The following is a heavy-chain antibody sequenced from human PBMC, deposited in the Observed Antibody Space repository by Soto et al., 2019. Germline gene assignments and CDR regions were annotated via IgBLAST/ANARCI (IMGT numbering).Heavy chain of an antibody. V-gene: IGHV1-69*08. Sequence: QVQLVQSGAEVKKPGSSVRVSCKASGTIFSSYTISWVRQAPGQGLEWMGRIIPILGETNSAQKFQGRVTPTADKSTNPAYMELNRLRLEDTALYYCARGLGGRMDDWGQGTTVTVSS. D-gene: IGHD3-16*01. CDR3: ARGLGGRMDD. CDR1: GTIFSSYT. J-gene: IGHJ6*02. CDR2: IIPILGET.